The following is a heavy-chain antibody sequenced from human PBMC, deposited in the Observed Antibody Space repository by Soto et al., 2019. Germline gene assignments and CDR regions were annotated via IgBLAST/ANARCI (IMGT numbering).Heavy chain of an antibody. Sequence: GGSLRLSCAASGFTFSSYAMSWVRQAPGKGLEWVSAISGSGGSTYYADSVKGRFTISRDNSKNTLYLQMNSLRAEDTAVYYCAYPDSSDRAHRDYYYYYMDVWGKGTTVTVSS. D-gene: IGHD3-22*01. J-gene: IGHJ6*03. CDR2: ISGSGGST. V-gene: IGHV3-23*01. CDR1: GFTFSSYA. CDR3: AYPDSSDRAHRDYYYYYMDV.